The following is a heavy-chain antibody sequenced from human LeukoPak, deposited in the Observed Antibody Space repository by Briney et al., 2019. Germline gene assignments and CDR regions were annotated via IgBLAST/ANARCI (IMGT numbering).Heavy chain of an antibody. D-gene: IGHD6-6*01. J-gene: IGHJ4*02. CDR3: ASGSSSVGY. Sequence: LSLTCAVYGGSFSGYYWSWIRQTPGKGLEWISYISNSDNDIYYAGSVKGRFTISRDNTRNSLFLQMNSLRPDDTAVYYCASGSSSVGYWGQGTLVTVSP. CDR1: GGSFSGYY. CDR2: ISNSDNDI. V-gene: IGHV3-11*01.